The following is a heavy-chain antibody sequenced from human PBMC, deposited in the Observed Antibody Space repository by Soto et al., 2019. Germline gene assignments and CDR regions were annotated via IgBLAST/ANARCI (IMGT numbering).Heavy chain of an antibody. Sequence: SVKVSCKASGYTFTTYGISWVLQSRGQGLEWMGWISTYNGNTNYAQKFQGRVTMTTDTPTSTAYMELRSLRSDDTAVYYCARGGSSSWYGAFDIWGQGTMVTVSS. J-gene: IGHJ3*02. CDR2: ISTYNGNT. V-gene: IGHV1-18*04. CDR1: GYTFTTYG. CDR3: ARGGSSSWYGAFDI. D-gene: IGHD6-13*01.